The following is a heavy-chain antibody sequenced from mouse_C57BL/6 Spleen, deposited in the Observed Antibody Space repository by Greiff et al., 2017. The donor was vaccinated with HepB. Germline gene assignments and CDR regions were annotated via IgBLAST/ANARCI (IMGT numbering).Heavy chain of an antibody. CDR2: IYPGGGYT. J-gene: IGHJ2*01. CDR1: GYTFTNYW. D-gene: IGHD2-2*01. V-gene: IGHV1-63*01. CDR3: ARCDGVTTNY. Sequence: VQLQQSGAELVRPGTSVKMSCKASGYTFTNYWIGWAKQRPGHGLEWIGDIYPGGGYTNYNEKFKGKATLTADKSSSTAYMQFSSLTSEDSAIYYCARCDGVTTNYWGQGTTLTVSS.